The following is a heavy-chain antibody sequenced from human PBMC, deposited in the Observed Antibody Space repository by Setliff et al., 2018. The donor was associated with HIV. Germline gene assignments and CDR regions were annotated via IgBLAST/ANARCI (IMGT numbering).Heavy chain of an antibody. Sequence: ASVKVSCKASGYTFTRYGINWVRQAPGQGLEWMGWISGYNDNTNFGEKFQGRVTMTTDTSTSTAHMEMRSLTSDDTALYFCVRGALLAVFDFAHWGQGTQVTVSS. J-gene: IGHJ4*02. D-gene: IGHD3-10*01. CDR2: ISGYNDNT. CDR1: GYTFTRYG. CDR3: VRGALLAVFDFAH. V-gene: IGHV1-18*01.